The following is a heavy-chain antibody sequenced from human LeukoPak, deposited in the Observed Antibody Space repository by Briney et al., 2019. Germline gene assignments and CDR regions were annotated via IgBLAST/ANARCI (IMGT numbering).Heavy chain of an antibody. CDR3: ANKLLQQWLVD. J-gene: IGHJ4*02. D-gene: IGHD6-19*01. CDR1: GFTFSSYA. Sequence: GGSLRLSCAASGFTFSSYAMSWVRQAPGKGLEWVSAISGSGGSTYYADSVKGRFTISRDNSKNTLYLQMNSLRAEDTAAYYCANKLLQQWLVDWGQGTLVTVSS. V-gene: IGHV3-23*01. CDR2: ISGSGGST.